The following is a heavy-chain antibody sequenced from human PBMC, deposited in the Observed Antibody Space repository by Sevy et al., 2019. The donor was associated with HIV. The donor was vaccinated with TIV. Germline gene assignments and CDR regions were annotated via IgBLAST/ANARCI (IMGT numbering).Heavy chain of an antibody. V-gene: IGHV3-7*01. CDR3: ASETFFRLDH. D-gene: IGHD3-3*01. CDR1: GFTFSSYW. Sequence: GGSLRLSCAASGFTFSSYWMSWVRRTPEKGLEWLVKINQDGSQGYYVDSVKGRFTISRDNSKNSLYPHMNSLRAEDTAIYYCASETFFRLDHWGQGTLVTVSS. CDR2: INQDGSQG. J-gene: IGHJ4*02.